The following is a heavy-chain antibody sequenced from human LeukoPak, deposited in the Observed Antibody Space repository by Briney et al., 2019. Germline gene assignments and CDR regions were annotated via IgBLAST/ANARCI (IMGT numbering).Heavy chain of an antibody. D-gene: IGHD2-15*01. Sequence: SETLSLTCAVHGGSFSGFYWTWMRQPPGKGPEWIGEIFDGGRTNYNPSLKSRVTISGDTSKNQFSLKLSSVTAADTAVYYCARRDKWGQGTLVTVSS. CDR3: ARRDK. V-gene: IGHV4-34*12. CDR1: GGSFSGFY. CDR2: IFDGGRT. J-gene: IGHJ4*02.